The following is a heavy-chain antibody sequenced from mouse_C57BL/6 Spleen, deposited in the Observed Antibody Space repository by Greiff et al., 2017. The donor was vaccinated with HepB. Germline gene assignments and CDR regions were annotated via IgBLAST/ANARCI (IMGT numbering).Heavy chain of an antibody. CDR2: IFPGSGST. Sequence: VKVVESGPELVKPGASVKISCKASGYTFTDYYINWVKQRPGQGLEWIGWIFPGSGSTYYNEKFKGKATLTVDKSSSTAYMLLSSLTSEDSAVYCCARTYYGNLDYWGQGTTRTVSS. D-gene: IGHD2-10*01. CDR3: ARTYYGNLDY. J-gene: IGHJ2*01. V-gene: IGHV1-75*01. CDR1: GYTFTDYY.